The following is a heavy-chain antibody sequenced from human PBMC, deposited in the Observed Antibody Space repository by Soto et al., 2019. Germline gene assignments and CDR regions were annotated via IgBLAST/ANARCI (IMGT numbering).Heavy chain of an antibody. CDR3: ARASYCTNGVCYNAFDI. D-gene: IGHD2-8*01. CDR2: IIPIFGTA. Sequence: QVQLVQSGAEVTKPGSSVKVSCKASGGTFSSYAISWVRQAPGQGLEWMGGIIPIFGTANYAQKFQGRVTITADESTSTAYMELSSLRSEDTAVYYCARASYCTNGVCYNAFDIWGQGTMVTVSS. J-gene: IGHJ3*02. V-gene: IGHV1-69*01. CDR1: GGTFSSYA.